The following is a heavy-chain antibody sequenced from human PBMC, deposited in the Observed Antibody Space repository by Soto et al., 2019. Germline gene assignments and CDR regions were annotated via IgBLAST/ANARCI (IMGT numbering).Heavy chain of an antibody. D-gene: IGHD4-17*01. CDR3: AKDPNGDYLGAFDC. CDR1: GFTFGNYV. CDR2: ISASGGGT. Sequence: QMLESGGGLVQPGGSLRLSCAASGFTFGNYVVTWVRQAPGRGLEWVSAISASGGGTFYADSVRGLFTISRDNYKNTLYLEMNSLRAEETALYFCAKDPNGDYLGAFDCWGRGTMVIVSS. V-gene: IGHV3-23*01. J-gene: IGHJ3*01.